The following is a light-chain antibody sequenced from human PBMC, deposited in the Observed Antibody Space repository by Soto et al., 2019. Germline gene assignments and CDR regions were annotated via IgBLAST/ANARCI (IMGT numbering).Light chain of an antibody. V-gene: IGLV2-14*03. CDR2: DVS. CDR1: SNDVGAYKY. Sequence: QSVLTQPASVSGSPGQSITISCTGTSNDVGAYKYVSWYQQHPGKAPKVMIYDVSYRPSWVSNRFSGSKSGNTAYLTISGLQAEDEAVYYCASKRDNGRLFGGGTKLTVL. J-gene: IGLJ3*02. CDR3: ASKRDNGRL.